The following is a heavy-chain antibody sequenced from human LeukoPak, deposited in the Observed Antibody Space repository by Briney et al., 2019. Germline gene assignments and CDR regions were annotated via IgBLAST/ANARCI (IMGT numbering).Heavy chain of an antibody. CDR3: ARGPVLYYFDY. CDR2: IIPIFGTA. Sequence: WGKGPCKASGGAFSSYAIRGVGQAPGQGVVWMGGIIPIFGTANYAQKFQGRVTITADESTSTAYMELSSLRSEDTAVYYCARGPVLYYFDYWGQGTLVTVSS. V-gene: IGHV1-69*01. CDR1: GGAFSSYA. J-gene: IGHJ4*02.